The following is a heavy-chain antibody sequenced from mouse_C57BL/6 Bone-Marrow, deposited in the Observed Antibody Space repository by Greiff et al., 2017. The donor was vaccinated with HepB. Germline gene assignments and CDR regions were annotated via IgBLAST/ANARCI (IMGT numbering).Heavy chain of an antibody. CDR2: ISNGGGST. CDR1: GFTFSDYY. J-gene: IGHJ1*03. CDR3: ARHNYGSSWYFDV. D-gene: IGHD1-1*01. Sequence: EVKLMESGGGLVQPGGSLKLSCAASGFTFSDYYMYWVRQTPEKRLEWVAYISNGGGSTYYPDTVKGRFTISRDNAKNTLYLQMRRLQSEDTAMYYCARHNYGSSWYFDVWGTGTTVTVSS. V-gene: IGHV5-12*01.